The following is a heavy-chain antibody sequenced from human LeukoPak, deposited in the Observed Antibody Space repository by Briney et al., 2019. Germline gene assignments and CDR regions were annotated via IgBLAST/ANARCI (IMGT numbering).Heavy chain of an antibody. D-gene: IGHD3-16*01. J-gene: IGHJ3*02. V-gene: IGHV3-66*01. CDR1: GFTVSSNY. CDR2: IYSGGST. CDR3: AREPKGGYDAFDI. Sequence: GGSLRLSCAASGFTVSSNYMSWVRQAPGKGLEWASVIYSGGSTYYADSVKGRFTISRDNSKNTLYLQMNSLRAEDTAVYYCAREPKGGYDAFDIWGQGTMVTVSS.